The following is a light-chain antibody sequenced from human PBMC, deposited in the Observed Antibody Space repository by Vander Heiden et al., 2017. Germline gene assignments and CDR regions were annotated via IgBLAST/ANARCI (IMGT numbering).Light chain of an antibody. J-gene: IGLJ2*01. CDR3: SSYADTNNCI. CDR1: SNDIGLFHY. CDR2: EVN. Sequence: QSALTQPPSASASPGQSGTLSCTGTSNDIGLFHYVSWYQQHPGKAPKLMIYEVNKRPSGVPDRFSGSKSGNTASMTVSGLQADDEADYYCSSYADTNNCIFGGGNKMTVL. V-gene: IGLV2-8*01.